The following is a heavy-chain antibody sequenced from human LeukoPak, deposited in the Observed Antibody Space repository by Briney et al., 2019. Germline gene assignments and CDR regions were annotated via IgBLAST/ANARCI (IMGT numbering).Heavy chain of an antibody. Sequence: GGSLRLSCAASGFTFSSYGMHWVRQAPGKGLEWVAVISYDGSNKYYADSVKGRFTISRDNSKNTLYLQMNSLRAEDTAVYYCAKDLAEYGMDVWGQGTTVTVSS. CDR3: AKDLAEYGMDV. CDR2: ISYDGSNK. CDR1: GFTFSSYG. J-gene: IGHJ6*02. V-gene: IGHV3-30*18.